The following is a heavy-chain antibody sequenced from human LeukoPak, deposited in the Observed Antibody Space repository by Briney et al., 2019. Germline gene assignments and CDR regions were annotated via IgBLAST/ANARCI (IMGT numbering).Heavy chain of an antibody. D-gene: IGHD1-26*01. J-gene: IGHJ3*02. CDR3: ARDQGPMGATKI. CDR1: GGSISSYY. V-gene: IGHV4-4*07. CDR2: IYTRGST. Sequence: KTSETLSLTCTVSGGSISSYYWGWIRQPAGKGLEWIGRIYTRGSTNYNPSLKSRVTISVDTSKNQFSLKLSSVTAADTAVYYCARDQGPMGATKIWGQGTMVTVSS.